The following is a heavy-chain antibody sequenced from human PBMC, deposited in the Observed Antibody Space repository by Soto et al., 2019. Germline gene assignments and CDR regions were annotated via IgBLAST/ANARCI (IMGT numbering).Heavy chain of an antibody. CDR1: GYTFTSHD. CDR2: MNPNSGNT. CDR3: ARWDYGDYARFDY. V-gene: IGHV1-8*01. Sequence: QVQLVQSGAEVKKSGASVKVSCKASGYTFTSHDINWVRQAPGQGLEWMGWMNPNSGNTGYAQKFQGRVTMTSNTSISTAYMELSSLRSEDTAVYYCARWDYGDYARFDYWGQGTLVTVSS. J-gene: IGHJ4*02. D-gene: IGHD4-17*01.